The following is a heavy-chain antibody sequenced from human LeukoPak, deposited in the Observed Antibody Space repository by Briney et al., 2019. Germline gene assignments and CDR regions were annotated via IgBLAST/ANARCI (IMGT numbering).Heavy chain of an antibody. J-gene: IGHJ4*02. CDR1: GGSISSYY. D-gene: IGHD3-3*01. CDR2: IYYSGST. V-gene: IGHV4-59*08. CDR3: ARPKYDFWSGYYSYFDY. Sequence: SETLSLTCTVSGGSISSYYWSWIRQPPGKGLEWIGYIYYSGSTNYNPSLKSRVTISVDTSKNQFSLKLSSVTAADTAVYYCARPKYDFWSGYYSYFDYWGQGTLVTVSS.